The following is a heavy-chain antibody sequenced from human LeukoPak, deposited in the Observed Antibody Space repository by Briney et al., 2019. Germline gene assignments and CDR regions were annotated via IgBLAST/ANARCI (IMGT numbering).Heavy chain of an antibody. CDR1: GGTFSSYA. CDR3: ARDRYCGGDCYSNFDY. V-gene: IGHV1-69*04. Sequence: SVKVSCKASGGTFSSYAISWVRQAPGQGLEWMGRIIPTFGIANYAQKFQGRVTITADKSTSTAYMELSSLRSEDTAVYYCARDRYCGGDCYSNFDYWGQGTLVTVSS. J-gene: IGHJ4*02. CDR2: IIPTFGIA. D-gene: IGHD2-21*02.